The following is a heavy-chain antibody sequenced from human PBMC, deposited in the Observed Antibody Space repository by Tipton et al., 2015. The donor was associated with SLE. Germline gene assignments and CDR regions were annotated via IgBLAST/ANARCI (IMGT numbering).Heavy chain of an antibody. CDR3: VRGDGGGPGHEYFQY. J-gene: IGHJ1*01. V-gene: IGHV3-30*04. CDR2: MSFDEDKK. Sequence: RSLRLSCAASGFPFRSYAMHWVRQAPGKGLEWVAFMSFDEDKKYFADSVTGRFTISRDTSKNTLYLQMNSLRAEDTAMYYCVRGDGGGPGHEYFQYWGQGTLVTVSS. D-gene: IGHD5-24*01. CDR1: GFPFRSYA.